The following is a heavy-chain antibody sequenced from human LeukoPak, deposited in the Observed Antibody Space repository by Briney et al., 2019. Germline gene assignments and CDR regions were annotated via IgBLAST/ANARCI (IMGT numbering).Heavy chain of an antibody. J-gene: IGHJ6*03. CDR1: GGSISSHY. CDR2: IYYSGST. Sequence: PSETLSLTCTVSGGSISSHYWSWIRQPPGKGLEWIGYIYYSGSTNYNPSLKSRVTISVDTSKNQFSLKLSSVTAADTAVYYCAREGVVVVPAATRDTYYYMDVWGKGTTVTVSS. CDR3: AREGVVVVPAATRDTYYYMDV. D-gene: IGHD2-2*01. V-gene: IGHV4-59*11.